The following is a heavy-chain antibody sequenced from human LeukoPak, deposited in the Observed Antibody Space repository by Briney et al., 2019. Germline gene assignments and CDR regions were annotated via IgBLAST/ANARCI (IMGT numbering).Heavy chain of an antibody. V-gene: IGHV1-46*01. CDR1: GYTFTSYY. CDR3: AVLDIVVVPAAISPRWFDP. D-gene: IGHD2-2*03. J-gene: IGHJ5*02. Sequence: EASVKVSCKASGYTFTSYYMHWVRQAPGQGLEWMGIINPSGGSTSYAQKFQGRVTMTRDTSTSTVYMELSSLRSEDTAVYYCAVLDIVVVPAAISPRWFDPWGQGTLVTVSS. CDR2: INPSGGST.